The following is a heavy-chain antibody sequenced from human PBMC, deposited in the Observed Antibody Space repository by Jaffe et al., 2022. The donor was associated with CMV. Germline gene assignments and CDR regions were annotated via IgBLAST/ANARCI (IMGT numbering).Heavy chain of an antibody. CDR3: ARAPTTVTTWGYYYYYMDV. CDR2: IIPILGIA. V-gene: IGHV1-69*09. J-gene: IGHJ6*03. CDR1: GGTFSSYA. Sequence: QVQLVQSGAEVKKPGSSVKVSCKASGGTFSSYAISWVRQAPGQGLEWMGRIIPILGIANYAQKFQGRVTITADKSTSTAYMELSSLRSEDTAVYYCARAPTTVTTWGYYYYYMDVWGKGTTVTVSS. D-gene: IGHD4-17*01.